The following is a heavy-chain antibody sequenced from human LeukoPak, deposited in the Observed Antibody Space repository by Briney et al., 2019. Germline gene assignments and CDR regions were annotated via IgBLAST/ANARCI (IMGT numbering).Heavy chain of an antibody. V-gene: IGHV3-48*02. D-gene: IGHD4-17*01. Sequence: GGSLRLSCAASGFTFSSYSMNWVRQAPRKGLEWVSYNSSSSSTIYYEDSVKGRFTISGDNAKNSLYLQMNSLRDEDTAVYYCARGSESYGDYTGDYWGQGTLVTVSS. CDR3: ARGSESYGDYTGDY. CDR1: GFTFSSYS. J-gene: IGHJ4*02. CDR2: NSSSSSTI.